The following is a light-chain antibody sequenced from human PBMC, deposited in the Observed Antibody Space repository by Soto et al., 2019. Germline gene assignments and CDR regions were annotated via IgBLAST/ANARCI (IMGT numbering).Light chain of an antibody. J-gene: IGKJ1*01. Sequence: DIQMTQSPSTLSASVGDRVTITCRASQSISSWLAWYQQKPGKAPKLLIYDASSLESGVPSRFSGSGSGTEFTLTISSLQAEDFATYYCLQYNTYPWTFGHGTTVEIK. CDR2: DAS. CDR3: LQYNTYPWT. CDR1: QSISSW. V-gene: IGKV1-5*01.